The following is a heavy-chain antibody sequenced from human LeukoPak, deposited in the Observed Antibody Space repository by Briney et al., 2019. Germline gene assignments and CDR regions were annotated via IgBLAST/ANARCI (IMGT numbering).Heavy chain of an antibody. Sequence: GGSLRLSCAASGITVSSNYMSWVRQAPGKGLEWVSVIYSSGNTYYADSVKGRFSISRDNSKNTLYLQMNSLRAEDTAVYYCARGDGYNSYYFDYWGHGTLVTVSS. CDR2: IYSSGNT. CDR3: ARGDGYNSYYFDY. V-gene: IGHV3-53*01. CDR1: GITVSSNY. J-gene: IGHJ4*01. D-gene: IGHD5-24*01.